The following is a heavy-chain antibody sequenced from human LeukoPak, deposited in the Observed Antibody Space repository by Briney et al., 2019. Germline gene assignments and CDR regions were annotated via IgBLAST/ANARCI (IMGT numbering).Heavy chain of an antibody. J-gene: IGHJ3*02. CDR2: INHSGST. CDR3: ARGGLAVADIRDAFDI. CDR1: GGSFSGYY. Sequence: PSETLSLTCAVYGGSFSGYYWSWIRQPPGKGLEWIGEINHSGSTNYNPSLKSRVAISIDTSKDRISLTLSSMIDADTAVYYCARGGLAVADIRDAFDIWGQGTMVTVSS. D-gene: IGHD6-19*01. V-gene: IGHV4-34*01.